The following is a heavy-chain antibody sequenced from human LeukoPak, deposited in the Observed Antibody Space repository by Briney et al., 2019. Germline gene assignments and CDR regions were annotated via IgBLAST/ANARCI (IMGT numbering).Heavy chain of an antibody. CDR1: GFTFSTYW. V-gene: IGHV3-74*01. Sequence: GGSLRLSCAASGFTFSTYWMHWVRQAPGKGLVWVSRINSDGSSTSYADSVKGRFTISRDNAKNTLYLQMNSFRAEDTAVYYCARGLNYYDSSGYYYYWGQGTLVTVSS. J-gene: IGHJ4*02. D-gene: IGHD3-22*01. CDR3: ARGLNYYDSSGYYYY. CDR2: INSDGSST.